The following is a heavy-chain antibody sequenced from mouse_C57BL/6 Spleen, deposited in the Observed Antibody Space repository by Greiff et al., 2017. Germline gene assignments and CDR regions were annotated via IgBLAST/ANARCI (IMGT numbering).Heavy chain of an antibody. V-gene: IGHV5-15*01. CDR2: ISNLAYSI. D-gene: IGHD1-1*02. CDR3: ARQTVLCSYWYFDV. Sequence: EVQGVESGGGLVQPGGSLKLSCAASGFTFSDYGMAWVRQAPRKGPEWVAFISNLAYSIYYADTVTGRFTISRENAKNTLYLEMSSLRSEDTAMYYCARQTVLCSYWYFDVWGTGTTVTVSS. J-gene: IGHJ1*03. CDR1: GFTFSDYG.